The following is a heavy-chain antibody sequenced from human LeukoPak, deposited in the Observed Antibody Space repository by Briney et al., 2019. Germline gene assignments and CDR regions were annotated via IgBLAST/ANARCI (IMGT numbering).Heavy chain of an antibody. J-gene: IGHJ4*02. CDR2: INQDGSEE. CDR3: ARGQTPCPRTCLDY. V-gene: IGHV3-7*04. CDR1: GFTFSSYW. D-gene: IGHD1-14*01. Sequence: PGGSLRLSCVGSGFTFSSYWTTWVRQAPGKGLEWVANINQDGSEENYVDSVRGRFTISRDNARNSLFLQMNSLRAEDTAVYYCARGQTPCPRTCLDYWGQGTPVTVSS.